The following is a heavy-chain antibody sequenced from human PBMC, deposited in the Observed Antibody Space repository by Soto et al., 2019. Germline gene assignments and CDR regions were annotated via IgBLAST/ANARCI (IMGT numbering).Heavy chain of an antibody. CDR3: ASPKKYYYDSSAPHAFDI. V-gene: IGHV5-10-1*01. D-gene: IGHD3-22*01. CDR1: GYSFTSYW. Sequence: GESLKISCKGSGYSFTSYWISWVRQMPGKGLEWMGRIDPSDSYTNYSPSFQGHVTISADKSISTAYLQWSSLKASDTAMYYCASPKKYYYDSSAPHAFDIWGQGTMVTVSS. CDR2: IDPSDSYT. J-gene: IGHJ3*02.